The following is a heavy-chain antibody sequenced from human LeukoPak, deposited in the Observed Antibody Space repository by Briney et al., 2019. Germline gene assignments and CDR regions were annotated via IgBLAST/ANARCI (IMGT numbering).Heavy chain of an antibody. D-gene: IGHD3-9*01. CDR2: IYPGDSDT. J-gene: IGHJ4*02. CDR1: GYSFTSYW. CDR3: ARSGQGYFDWLLPLGY. V-gene: IGHV5-51*01. Sequence: GESLRISCKGSGYSFTSYWIGWVRQMPGKGLEWMGIIYPGDSDTRYSPSFQGQVTISADKSISTAYLQWSSLKASDTAMYYCARSGQGYFDWLLPLGYWGQGTLVTVSS.